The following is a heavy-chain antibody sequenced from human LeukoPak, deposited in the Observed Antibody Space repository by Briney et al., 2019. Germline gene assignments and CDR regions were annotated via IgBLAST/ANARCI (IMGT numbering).Heavy chain of an antibody. CDR2: IKEDGSEK. CDR1: GFTFSSYW. CDR3: AKDQASYYYGSGSYQAY. J-gene: IGHJ4*02. D-gene: IGHD3-10*01. V-gene: IGHV3-7*03. Sequence: PGGSLRLSCAASGFTFSSYWMSWVRQAPGKGLEWVANIKEDGSEKYYVDSVKGRFTISRDNSKDTLYLQMNSLRAEDTAVYYCAKDQASYYYGSGSYQAYWGQGTLVTVSS.